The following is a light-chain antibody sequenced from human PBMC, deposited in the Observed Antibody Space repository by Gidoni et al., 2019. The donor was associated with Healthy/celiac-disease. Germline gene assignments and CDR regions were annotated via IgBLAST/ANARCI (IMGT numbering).Light chain of an antibody. Sequence: DIQMTQSPSSLSASVGDRVTITCRASQSISSYLNWYQQKPGKAPKLLIYAASSLQSGVPSRFSGSGSGTDVTLTISSLQPEDFATYYGQQSYSSFXGXTKVEIK. J-gene: IGKJ4*01. CDR3: QQSYSS. CDR1: QSISSY. CDR2: AAS. V-gene: IGKV1-39*01.